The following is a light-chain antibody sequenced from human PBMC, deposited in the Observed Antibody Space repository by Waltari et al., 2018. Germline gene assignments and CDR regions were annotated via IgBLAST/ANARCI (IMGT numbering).Light chain of an antibody. V-gene: IGKV4-1*01. Sequence: DVVMTXSPDSRAMSRGERXXINGKTSQKLLWSYTFKNYLSWYQQKPGQPPKRLIYWASNRESSVPDRFSGIGSGTDFTLTINGLQAEDVAVYYCQQYYSTPPTFGHGTELKIK. CDR2: WAS. CDR1: QKLLWSYTFKNY. J-gene: IGKJ2*01. CDR3: QQYYSTPPT.